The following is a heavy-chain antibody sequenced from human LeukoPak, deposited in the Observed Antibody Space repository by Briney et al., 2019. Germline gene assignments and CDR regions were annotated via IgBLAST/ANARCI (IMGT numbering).Heavy chain of an antibody. J-gene: IGHJ4*02. D-gene: IGHD6-13*01. V-gene: IGHV3-33*08. CDR1: GFIFSSYG. CDR2: IWYDGSNK. Sequence: GGSLRLSCSASGFIFSSYGMHWVRQAPGKGLEWVAVIWYDGSNKYYADSVKGRFTISRDNSKNTLYLQMNSLRAEDTAVYYCARSEGYSSSWGYFDYWGQGTLVTVSS. CDR3: ARSEGYSSSWGYFDY.